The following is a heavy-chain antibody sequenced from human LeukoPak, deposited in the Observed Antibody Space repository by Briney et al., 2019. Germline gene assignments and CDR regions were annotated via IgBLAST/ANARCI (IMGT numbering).Heavy chain of an antibody. V-gene: IGHV4-59*01. J-gene: IGHJ4*02. Sequence: SESLSLTCSVSGPSISSNYWSWIRQPPGKGLEWIGHIYNTGSTNYNPSLKSRVTISVDTSKNQFSLILSSVTAADTAVYFCARARSSWDYYFDFWGQGTLVTVSS. CDR3: ARARSSWDYYFDF. CDR1: GPSISSNY. D-gene: IGHD2-2*01. CDR2: IYNTGST.